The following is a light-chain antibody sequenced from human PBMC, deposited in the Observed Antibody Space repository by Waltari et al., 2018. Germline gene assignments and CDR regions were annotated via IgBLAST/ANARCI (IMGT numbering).Light chain of an antibody. CDR3: QQRNNWPPFT. Sequence: ETVLTQSPATLSLSQGERGTLSCRASQNIGNDLAWYQQRPGQALRLLKYDSSTRATGIPARFSGSGSGTDFTLTLSSLEPEDVATYFCQQRNNWPPFTFGPGTILDIK. CDR1: QNIGND. V-gene: IGKV3-11*01. J-gene: IGKJ3*01. CDR2: DSS.